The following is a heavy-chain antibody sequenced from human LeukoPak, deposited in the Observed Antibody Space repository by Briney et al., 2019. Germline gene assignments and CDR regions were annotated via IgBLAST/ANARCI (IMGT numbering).Heavy chain of an antibody. J-gene: IGHJ4*02. CDR3: ARTYSSGWYYFDY. V-gene: IGHV1-8*01. Sequence: GASVKVSCKASGYTFTSYDINWVRQATGQGLEWMGWMNPNSGNTGYAQKFQGRVTMTRNTSISTAYMELRSLRSEDTAVYYCARTYSSGWYYFDYWGQGTLVTVSS. D-gene: IGHD6-19*01. CDR2: MNPNSGNT. CDR1: GYTFTSYD.